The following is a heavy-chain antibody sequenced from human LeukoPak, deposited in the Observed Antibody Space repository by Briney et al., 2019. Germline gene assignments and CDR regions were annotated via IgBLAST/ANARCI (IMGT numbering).Heavy chain of an antibody. Sequence: SGGSLRLSCAASGFTFSIYAMNWVRQAPGKGLEWVSVIGGSADSADYADSVKGRFTISRDNSKNTLYLQMNSLRAEDTAVYYCARSGWYFGNPFDYWGQGTLVTVSS. CDR2: IGGSADSA. CDR1: GFTFSIYA. CDR3: ARSGWYFGNPFDY. D-gene: IGHD6-19*01. V-gene: IGHV3-23*01. J-gene: IGHJ4*02.